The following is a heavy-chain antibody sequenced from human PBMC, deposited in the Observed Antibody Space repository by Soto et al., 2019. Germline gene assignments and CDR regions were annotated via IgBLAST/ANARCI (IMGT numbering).Heavy chain of an antibody. J-gene: IGHJ5*02. CDR3: AREPFVDNWFDP. CDR1: GGSISSGGYY. V-gene: IGHV4-31*03. CDR2: IYYSGST. Sequence: SSETLSLTCTVSGGSISSGGYYWSWIRQHPGKGLEWIGYIYYSGSTYYNPSLKSRVTISVDTSKNQFSLRLSSVTAADTAVYYCAREPFVDNWFDPWGQGTLVTVSS. D-gene: IGHD2-21*01.